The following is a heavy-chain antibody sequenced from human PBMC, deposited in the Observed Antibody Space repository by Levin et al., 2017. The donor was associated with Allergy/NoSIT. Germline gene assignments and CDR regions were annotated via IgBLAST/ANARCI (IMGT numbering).Heavy chain of an antibody. J-gene: IGHJ6*02. V-gene: IGHV4-59*01. CDR3: ATNRKPYYCGMDV. Sequence: MTSETLSLTCTVSGGSISSYYWSWIRQPPGKGLEWFGYIYYSGSTNYNPSLKSRVTISVDTSKNQFSLKLSSVTAADTAVYYWATNRKPYYCGMDVWGQGTTVTVSS. CDR2: IYYSGST. CDR1: GGSISSYY. D-gene: IGHD1-14*01.